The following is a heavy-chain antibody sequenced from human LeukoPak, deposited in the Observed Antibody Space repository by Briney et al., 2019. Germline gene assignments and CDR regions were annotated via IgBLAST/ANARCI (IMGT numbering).Heavy chain of an antibody. CDR1: GYTFTSYY. V-gene: IGHV1-46*01. Sequence: ASVKVSCKSSGYTFTSYYIHWVRQAPGQGLEWMGIINPSGGSTSYAQKFQGRVTMTRDTSTSTVYMELSSLRSEDTAVYYCARGRIAVAGMVYWGQGTLVTVSS. CDR3: ARGRIAVAGMVY. CDR2: INPSGGST. J-gene: IGHJ4*02. D-gene: IGHD6-19*01.